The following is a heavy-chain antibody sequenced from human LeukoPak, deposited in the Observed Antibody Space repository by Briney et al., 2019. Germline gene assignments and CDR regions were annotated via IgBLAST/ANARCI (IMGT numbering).Heavy chain of an antibody. Sequence: GGSLRLSCAASGFTFSSYSMNWVRQAPGKGLEWVSYISSGSSTIYYADPVKGRFTISRDNAKNSLYLQMNSLRGEDTAVYYCARRSGSYWDWGQGTLVTVSS. J-gene: IGHJ4*02. V-gene: IGHV3-48*01. CDR2: ISSGSSTI. CDR3: ARRSGSYWD. D-gene: IGHD1-26*01. CDR1: GFTFSSYS.